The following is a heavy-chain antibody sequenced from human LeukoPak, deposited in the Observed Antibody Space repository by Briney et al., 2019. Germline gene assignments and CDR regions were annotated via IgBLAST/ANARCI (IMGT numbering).Heavy chain of an antibody. CDR3: AREEWELLRSAFDI. CDR2: INPNSGGT. CDR1: GYTFTSYY. Sequence: ASVKVSCKASGYTFTSYYMHWVRQAPGQGLEWMGWINPNSGGTNYAQKFQGRVTMTRDTSISTAYMELSRLRSDDTAVYYCAREEWELLRSAFDIWGQGTMVTVSS. J-gene: IGHJ3*02. V-gene: IGHV1-2*02. D-gene: IGHD1-26*01.